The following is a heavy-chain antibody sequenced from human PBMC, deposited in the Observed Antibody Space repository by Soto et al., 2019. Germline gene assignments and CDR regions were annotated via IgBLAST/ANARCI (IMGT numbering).Heavy chain of an antibody. D-gene: IGHD3-10*01. Sequence: SETLSLACAVYGGSFSGYYWSWIRQPPGKGLEWIGEINHSGSTNYNPSLKSRVTISVDTSKNQFSLKLSSVTAADTAVYYCATGGTMVRGVGFHPSGQGTLVT. CDR3: ATGGTMVRGVGFHP. CDR1: GGSFSGYY. CDR2: INHSGST. V-gene: IGHV4-34*01. J-gene: IGHJ5*02.